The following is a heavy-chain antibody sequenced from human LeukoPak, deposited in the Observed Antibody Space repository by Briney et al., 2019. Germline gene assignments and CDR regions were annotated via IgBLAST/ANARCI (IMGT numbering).Heavy chain of an antibody. CDR2: IYYSGTT. V-gene: IGHV4-39*07. CDR3: ARLILGQFDY. CDR1: GGSISSSSRY. J-gene: IGHJ4*02. D-gene: IGHD1-26*01. Sequence: SETLSLTCTLSGGSISSSSRYWGWIRQPPGKGLEWIGSIYYSGTTYYNPSLKSRVTISVDTSKNQFSLKLSSMTAADTAMYYCARLILGQFDYWGQGTLVTVSS.